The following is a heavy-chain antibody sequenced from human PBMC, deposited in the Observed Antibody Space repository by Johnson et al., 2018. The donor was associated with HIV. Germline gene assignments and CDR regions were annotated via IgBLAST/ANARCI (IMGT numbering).Heavy chain of an antibody. J-gene: IGHJ3*02. CDR1: GFTFSIYA. V-gene: IGHV3-66*01. D-gene: IGHD5-18*01. Sequence: VQLVESGGGLVQPGGSLRLSCAASGFTFSIYAMSWVRQAPGKGLEWVSVIYRGGSPHYADPVKGRFPISSDNSKNTVYLQMNSLRAEDTAVYYCARWIQLWVAFDIWGQGTMVTVSS. CDR3: ARWIQLWVAFDI. CDR2: IYRGGSP.